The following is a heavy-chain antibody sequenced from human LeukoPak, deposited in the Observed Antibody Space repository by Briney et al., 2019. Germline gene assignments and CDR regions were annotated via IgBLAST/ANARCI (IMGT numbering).Heavy chain of an antibody. CDR1: GFTFSSYE. CDR2: ISSSSSYI. D-gene: IGHD4-17*01. Sequence: GSLRLSCAASGFTFSSYEMNWVRQAPGKGLEWVSSISSSSSYIYYADSVKGRFTISRDNAKNSLYLQMNSLRAEDTAVYYCARDRGTTSRDYWGQGTLVTVSS. CDR3: ARDRGTTSRDY. V-gene: IGHV3-21*01. J-gene: IGHJ4*02.